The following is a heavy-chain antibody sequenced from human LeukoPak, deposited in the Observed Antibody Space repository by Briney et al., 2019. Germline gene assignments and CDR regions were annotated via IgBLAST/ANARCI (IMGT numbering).Heavy chain of an antibody. J-gene: IGHJ4*02. Sequence: GGSLRLSCAASGFTFSSYAMSWVRQAPGKGLVWVSRIDTDGSITHYADSVKGRFTISRDNANNTPYLQMSSLRAEDTAEYYCATQRYGMADYWGQGTLVTVSS. V-gene: IGHV3-74*01. CDR3: ATQRYGMADY. D-gene: IGHD4-17*01. CDR1: GFTFSSYA. CDR2: IDTDGSIT.